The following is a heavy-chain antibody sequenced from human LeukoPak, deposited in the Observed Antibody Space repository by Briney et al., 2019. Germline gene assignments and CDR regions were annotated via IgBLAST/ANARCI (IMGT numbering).Heavy chain of an antibody. D-gene: IGHD6-13*01. Sequence: PGGSLRLSCAASGFTFSSYSMNWVRQAPGKGLEWVSYISSSSSTIYYADSVKGRFSISRDNSKNSLYLQLNSLRAEDTAVYYCARDRAATGTGWFGPWGQGTLVTVSS. V-gene: IGHV3-48*01. J-gene: IGHJ5*02. CDR2: ISSSSSTI. CDR3: ARDRAATGTGWFGP. CDR1: GFTFSSYS.